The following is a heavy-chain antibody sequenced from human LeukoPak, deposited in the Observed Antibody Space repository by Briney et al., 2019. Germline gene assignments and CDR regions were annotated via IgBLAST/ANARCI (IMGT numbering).Heavy chain of an antibody. D-gene: IGHD2-2*01. CDR3: AKGLSTGWFDP. Sequence: ASVKVSCKASGYTFIAYYIHWVRQAPGQGLEWMGWINANSGDTSYAQNFQGRVTMTRDTSISAAYMDLSRLTSDDTAIYYCAKGLSTGWFDPWGQGTLVTVSS. CDR2: INANSGDT. V-gene: IGHV1-2*02. CDR1: GYTFIAYY. J-gene: IGHJ5*02.